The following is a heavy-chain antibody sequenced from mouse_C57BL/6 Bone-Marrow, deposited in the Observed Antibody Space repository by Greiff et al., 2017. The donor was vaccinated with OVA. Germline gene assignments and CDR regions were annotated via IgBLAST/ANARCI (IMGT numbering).Heavy chain of an antibody. Sequence: VKLQQPGAELVKPGASVKMSCKASGYTFTSYWITWVKQRPGQGLEWIGDIYPGSGITTYNEKFMIKAPLPVDTSSSTAYMQLRSLTSEDAAVYYCARPHYYGSSSLDYWGQGTTLTVSS. J-gene: IGHJ2*01. D-gene: IGHD1-1*01. V-gene: IGHV1-55*01. CDR3: ARPHYYGSSSLDY. CDR2: IYPGSGIT. CDR1: GYTFTSYW.